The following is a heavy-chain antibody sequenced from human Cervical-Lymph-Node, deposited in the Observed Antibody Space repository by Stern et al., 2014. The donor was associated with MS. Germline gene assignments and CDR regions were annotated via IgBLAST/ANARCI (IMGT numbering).Heavy chain of an antibody. V-gene: IGHV4-59*01. Sequence: QLQLQESAPGLVKPSENLSLTCTVSGGSISSYYCSWIRKPPGKVLERSGYIYFSVSTNYNPSLKSRVTISVDTSKNQFSLKLSSVTAADTAVYYCAREALAAGGLDYWGQGTLVTVSS. D-gene: IGHD6-13*01. CDR3: AREALAAGGLDY. J-gene: IGHJ4*02. CDR1: GGSISSYY. CDR2: IYFSVST.